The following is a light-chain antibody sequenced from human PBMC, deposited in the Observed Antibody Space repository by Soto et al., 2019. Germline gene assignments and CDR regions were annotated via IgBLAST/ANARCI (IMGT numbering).Light chain of an antibody. CDR1: QGISNY. V-gene: IGKV1-27*01. CDR3: QKYTNVPT. J-gene: IGKJ4*01. CDR2: AAS. Sequence: DIQMTQSPSSLSASVGDRVTITCRASQGISNYLAWYQQIPGKVPKLLISAASTLQSGVPSRFSGSGSGTDFTLTISRRQPEVVATYYCQKYTNVPTFGGGTKVEIK.